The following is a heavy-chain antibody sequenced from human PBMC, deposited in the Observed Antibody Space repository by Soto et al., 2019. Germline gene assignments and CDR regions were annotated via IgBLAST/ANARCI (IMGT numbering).Heavy chain of an antibody. Sequence: QLVESGGGVGRPGGSLRLSCEASGFSLDDYGMTWVRQAPGKGLEWVSSIDWTGDNTGYADSVKGRFIISRDNAKNSLFLPMNSLRAEGTAFYYCARMGGLFYYYYMDVWGKGTTVTVSS. CDR2: IDWTGDNT. V-gene: IGHV3-20*04. J-gene: IGHJ6*03. CDR1: GFSLDDYG. CDR3: ARMGGLFYYYYMDV. D-gene: IGHD3-16*01.